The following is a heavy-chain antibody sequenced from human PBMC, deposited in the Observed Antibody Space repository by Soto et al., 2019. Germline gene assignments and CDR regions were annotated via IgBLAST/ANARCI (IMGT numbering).Heavy chain of an antibody. CDR3: TKDNNWDDPG. J-gene: IGHJ4*02. CDR1: GFPFSTNA. D-gene: IGHD1-1*01. V-gene: IGHV3-23*01. Sequence: PGGSRRLSWAACGFPFSTNAMTWVRQAPRKGLEWVSIIGVDSRTTFYADSVKGRFTVSRDNSKNTVYLDMNSLRGEDTAIYYCTKDNNWDDPGCGQGTLVTVYS. CDR2: IGVDSRTT.